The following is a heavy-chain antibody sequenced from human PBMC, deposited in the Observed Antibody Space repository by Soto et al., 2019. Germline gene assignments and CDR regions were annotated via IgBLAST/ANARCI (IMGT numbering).Heavy chain of an antibody. Sequence: QVQLVQSGAEVKKPGSSVKVSCKASGGTFSSYTISWVRQAPGQGLEWMGRIIPILGIANYAQKFQGRVTITADKSTSTAYMELSSLRSEDPAVYYCARVSSGATFSFDYWGQGTLVTVSS. V-gene: IGHV1-69*02. D-gene: IGHD5-12*01. J-gene: IGHJ4*02. CDR2: IIPILGIA. CDR3: ARVSSGATFSFDY. CDR1: GGTFSSYT.